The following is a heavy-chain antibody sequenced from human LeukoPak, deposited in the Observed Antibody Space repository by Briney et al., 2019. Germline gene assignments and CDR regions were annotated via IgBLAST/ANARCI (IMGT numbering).Heavy chain of an antibody. D-gene: IGHD2-15*01. CDR2: IYPGDSDT. CDR3: ARRRYCSGGSCYTAYYFDY. Sequence: GGSLEISCKGSGSRFTSYWIGGGRRLPGKGLEGMGIIYPGDSDTRYSPSCEGQVTISADKSSSTPYLQWSSLKASDTAMYYCARRRYCSGGSCYTAYYFDYWGQGTLVTVSS. J-gene: IGHJ4*02. CDR1: GSRFTSYW. V-gene: IGHV5-51*01.